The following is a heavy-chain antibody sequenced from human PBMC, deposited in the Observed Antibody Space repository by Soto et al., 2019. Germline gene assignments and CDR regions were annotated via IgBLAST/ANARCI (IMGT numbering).Heavy chain of an antibody. CDR3: ARASYSGSYRFDY. CDR1: GLTFSSYS. V-gene: IGHV3-48*01. J-gene: IGHJ4*02. D-gene: IGHD1-26*01. CDR2: ISSSSSTI. Sequence: EVQLVESGGGLVQPGGSLRLSCAASGLTFSSYSMNWVRQAPGKGLEWVSYISSSSSTIYYADSVKGRFTISRDNAKNSLYLQMNSLRAEDTAVYYCARASYSGSYRFDYWGQGTLVTVSS.